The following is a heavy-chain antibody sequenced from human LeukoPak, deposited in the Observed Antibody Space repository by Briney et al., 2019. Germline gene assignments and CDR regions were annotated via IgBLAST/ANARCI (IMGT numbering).Heavy chain of an antibody. CDR2: ISDSDSDT. Sequence: GGSLRLSCAVSGFTFSSYGMSWVRQALGKGLGWVSAISDSDSDTYYADSVKGRFTISKDNSKNTLYLRMNSLRADDTAVYYCAKRVPYSSSSVYFDYWGQGTLVTVSS. J-gene: IGHJ4*02. D-gene: IGHD6-6*01. V-gene: IGHV3-23*01. CDR3: AKRVPYSSSSVYFDY. CDR1: GFTFSSYG.